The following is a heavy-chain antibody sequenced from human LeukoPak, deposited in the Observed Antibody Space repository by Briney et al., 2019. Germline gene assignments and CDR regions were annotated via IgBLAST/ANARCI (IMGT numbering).Heavy chain of an antibody. CDR3: ARVYELLFDY. J-gene: IGHJ4*02. D-gene: IGHD2-21*02. V-gene: IGHV3-23*01. CDR2: ISGSGGST. Sequence: PGGSLRLSCAASGFTFSSYAMNWVRQAPGKWLEWVSAISGSGGSTYYADSVKGRFTISRDNSKNTLYLQMNSLRAEDTAVYYCARVYELLFDYWGQGTLVTVSS. CDR1: GFTFSSYA.